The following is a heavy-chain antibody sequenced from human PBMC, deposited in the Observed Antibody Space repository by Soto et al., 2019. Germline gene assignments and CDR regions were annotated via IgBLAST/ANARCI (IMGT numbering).Heavy chain of an antibody. V-gene: IGHV1-18*01. CDR1: GGTFSSYA. J-gene: IGHJ6*02. CDR3: ARGRLLRYFDWSKRKYGMDV. D-gene: IGHD3-9*01. CDR2: ISAYNGNT. Sequence: ASVKVSCKASGGTFSSYALSWARHAPGQGLEWMGWISAYNGNTNYAQKLQGRVTMTTDTSTSTAYMELRSLRSDDTAVYYCARGRLLRYFDWSKRKYGMDVWGQGTTVTVSS.